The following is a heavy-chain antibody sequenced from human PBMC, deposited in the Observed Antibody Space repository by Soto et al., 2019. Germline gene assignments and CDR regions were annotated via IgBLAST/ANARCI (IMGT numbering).Heavy chain of an antibody. Sequence: EVQPLESGGNLVQPGGSLRLSCAASGFTFSNYAMSWVRQAPGKGLEWVSVISGSGDSTYYADSVKGRFTISRDNSKNTLYLQMNSLRAEDTAVYYCAKRTSGWYFDYWGQGTLVTVSS. CDR1: GFTFSNYA. CDR2: ISGSGDST. CDR3: AKRTSGWYFDY. D-gene: IGHD6-19*01. J-gene: IGHJ4*02. V-gene: IGHV3-23*01.